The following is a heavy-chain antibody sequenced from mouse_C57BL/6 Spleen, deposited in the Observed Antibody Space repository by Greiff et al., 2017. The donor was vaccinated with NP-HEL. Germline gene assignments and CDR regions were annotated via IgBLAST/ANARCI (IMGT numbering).Heavy chain of an antibody. V-gene: IGHV1-80*01. CDR3: ARSLYGSSLFDY. Sequence: QVQLQQSGAELVKPGASVKISCKASGYAFSSYWMNWVKQRPGKGLEWIGQIYPGDGDTNYNGKFKGKATLTADKSSSTAYMQLSSLTSEDSAVYFCARSLYGSSLFDYWGQGTTLTVSS. D-gene: IGHD1-1*01. CDR2: IYPGDGDT. J-gene: IGHJ2*01. CDR1: GYAFSSYW.